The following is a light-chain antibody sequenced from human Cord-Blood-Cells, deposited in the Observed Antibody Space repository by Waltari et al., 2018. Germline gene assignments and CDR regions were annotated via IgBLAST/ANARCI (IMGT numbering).Light chain of an antibody. J-gene: IGKJ5*01. CDR1: QSLLHSNGYNY. CDR3: MQALQTPIT. V-gene: IGKV2-28*01. Sequence: DIVMTQSPLSLPVTPGEPASIPCRSRQSLLHSNGYNYLDWYLQKPGQSPQLLIYLGSNRASGVPDRFSGSGSGTYFTLKISRVEAEEVGVYYCMQALQTPITFGQGTRLEIK. CDR2: LGS.